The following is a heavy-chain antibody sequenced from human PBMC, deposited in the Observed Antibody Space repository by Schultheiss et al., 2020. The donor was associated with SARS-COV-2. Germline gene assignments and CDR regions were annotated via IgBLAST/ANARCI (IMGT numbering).Heavy chain of an antibody. D-gene: IGHD3-16*02. CDR3: ARGYLITFGGVIAPFGAFDI. Sequence: GGSLRLSCAATQFTFSNYWMHWVRQAPGKGLVWVSRINEDGSVTTYADSVKGRFTISRDNSKNTLYLQMNSLRAEDTAVYYCARGYLITFGGVIAPFGAFDIWGQGTMVTVSS. J-gene: IGHJ3*02. CDR2: INEDGSVT. CDR1: QFTFSNYW. V-gene: IGHV3-74*01.